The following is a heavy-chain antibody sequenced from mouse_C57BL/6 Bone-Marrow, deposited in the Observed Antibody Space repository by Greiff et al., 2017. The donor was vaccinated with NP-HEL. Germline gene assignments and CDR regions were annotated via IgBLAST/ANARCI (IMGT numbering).Heavy chain of an antibody. CDR1: GYTFTSYW. CDR2: IDPSDSYT. CDR3: ARDGLLL. J-gene: IGHJ3*02. V-gene: IGHV1-50*01. Sequence: VQLQQPGAELVKPGASVKLSCKASGYTFTSYWMPWVKQRPGPGLEWIGEIDPSDSYTNYNQKFKGKATLTVDTSSSTAYMQLSSLTSEDSAVYYCARDGLLLWGQGTLVTVSA. D-gene: IGHD1-1*01.